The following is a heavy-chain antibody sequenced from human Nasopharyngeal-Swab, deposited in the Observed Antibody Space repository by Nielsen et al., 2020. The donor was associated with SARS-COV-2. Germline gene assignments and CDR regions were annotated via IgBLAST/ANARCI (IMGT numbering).Heavy chain of an antibody. V-gene: IGHV3-30*18. Sequence: WIRQPPGKGLEWVAVISCDGSNKYYADSVKGRFTISRDNSKNTLYLQMNSLRAEDTAVYYCAKEGLEDGGAFDIWGQGTMVTVSS. CDR2: ISCDGSNK. D-gene: IGHD3-16*01. J-gene: IGHJ3*02. CDR3: AKEGLEDGGAFDI.